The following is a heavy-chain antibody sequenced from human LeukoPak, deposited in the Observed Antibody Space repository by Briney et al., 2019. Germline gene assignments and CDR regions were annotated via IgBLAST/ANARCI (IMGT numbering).Heavy chain of an antibody. V-gene: IGHV3-23*01. Sequence: GGSLRLSCAASGFTFTNYAMSWVRQAPGKGLEWVSDISGSGDFTYYADSVKGRFTISRDKSKNTLYLQMNSLRVEDTAVYYCAKDFPHYGSGSSHFDYWGQGTLVTVSS. D-gene: IGHD3-10*01. J-gene: IGHJ4*02. CDR3: AKDFPHYGSGSSHFDY. CDR1: GFTFTNYA. CDR2: ISGSGDFT.